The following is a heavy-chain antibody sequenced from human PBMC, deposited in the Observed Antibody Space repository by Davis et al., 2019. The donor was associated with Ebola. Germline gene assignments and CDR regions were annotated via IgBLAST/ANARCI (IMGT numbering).Heavy chain of an antibody. CDR2: ISSSSSYI. Sequence: GESPKIPCAASGFPFSSYSMNWVRQAPGKGLEWVSSISSSSSYIYYADSVKGRFTISRDNAKNSLYLQMNSLRAEDTAVYYCARGRGYSYGYESYFDYWGQGTLVTVSS. CDR3: ARGRGYSYGYESYFDY. D-gene: IGHD5-18*01. CDR1: GFPFSSYS. V-gene: IGHV3-21*04. J-gene: IGHJ4*02.